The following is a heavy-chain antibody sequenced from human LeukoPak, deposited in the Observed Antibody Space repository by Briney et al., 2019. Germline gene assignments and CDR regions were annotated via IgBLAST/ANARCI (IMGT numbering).Heavy chain of an antibody. V-gene: IGHV1-69*13. CDR2: IFPIFATA. CDR1: GGTFSSYA. D-gene: IGHD1-26*01. Sequence: SVKVSCKASGGTFSSYAISWVRQAPGQGLEWMGRIFPIFATANYVQKFQGRVTITADESTSTAYMELSSLRSEDTAVYYCARESGSYEAYFDYWGQGTLVTVSS. CDR3: ARESGSYEAYFDY. J-gene: IGHJ4*02.